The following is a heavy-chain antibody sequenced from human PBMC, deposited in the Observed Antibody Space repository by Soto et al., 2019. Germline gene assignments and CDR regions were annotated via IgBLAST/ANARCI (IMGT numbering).Heavy chain of an antibody. CDR1: GGTFSGYA. Sequence: QAQLMQSGAEVKKPGSSVKVSCKASGGTFSGYAINWVRQAPGQGLEWMGGIIPLLGITDYGQKFQGRITIAADESTGTAYMDLRGLRSADTAVYYCARDPRSITGTTSSEDFQHWGQGNLVNVSS. V-gene: IGHV1-69*01. D-gene: IGHD1-20*01. CDR2: IIPLLGIT. CDR3: ARDPRSITGTTSSEDFQH. J-gene: IGHJ1*01.